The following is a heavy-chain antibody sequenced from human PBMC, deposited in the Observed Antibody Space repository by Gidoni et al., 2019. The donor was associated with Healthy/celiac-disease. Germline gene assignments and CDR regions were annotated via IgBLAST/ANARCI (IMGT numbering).Heavy chain of an antibody. CDR3: AREVPAAIRYYYYYMDV. J-gene: IGHJ6*03. CDR2: IYYSGST. CDR1: GGSVSSGSYY. D-gene: IGHD2-2*01. V-gene: IGHV4-61*01. Sequence: QVQLQESGPGLVTPSETLSLTCTVSGGSVSSGSYYWSWIRQPPGKGLEWIGYIYYSGSTNYTPSLKSRVTISVDTSKNQFSLKLSSVTAADTAVYYCAREVPAAIRYYYYYMDVWGKGTTVTVSS.